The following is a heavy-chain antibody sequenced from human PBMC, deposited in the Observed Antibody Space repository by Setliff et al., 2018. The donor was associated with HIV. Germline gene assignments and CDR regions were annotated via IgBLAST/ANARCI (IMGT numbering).Heavy chain of an antibody. CDR1: GFILSDYY. CDR2: ISSGGSTI. Sequence: SGGSLRLSCAASGFILSDYYMSWIRQAPGQGLEWVSCISSGGSTIYYADSVKGRFTISRDNAKNLLYLQMNNLRVEDAAVYYCARYFRDGSYNDYWGQGTLVTVSS. J-gene: IGHJ4*02. V-gene: IGHV3-11*04. D-gene: IGHD3-10*01. CDR3: ARYFRDGSYNDY.